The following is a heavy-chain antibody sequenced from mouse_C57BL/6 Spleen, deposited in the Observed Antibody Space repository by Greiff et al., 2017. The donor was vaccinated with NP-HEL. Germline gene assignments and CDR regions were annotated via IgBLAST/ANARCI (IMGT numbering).Heavy chain of an antibody. CDR1: GYTFTSYW. CDR2: IYPSDSET. Sequence: QVQLQQPGAELVRPGSSVKLSCKASGYTFTSYWMDWVKQRPGQGLEWIGNIYPSDSETHYNQKFKDKATLTVDKSSSTAYMQLSSLTSEDSAVYYCARGTGWYFDVWGTGTTVTVSS. D-gene: IGHD3-3*01. J-gene: IGHJ1*03. V-gene: IGHV1-61*01. CDR3: ARGTGWYFDV.